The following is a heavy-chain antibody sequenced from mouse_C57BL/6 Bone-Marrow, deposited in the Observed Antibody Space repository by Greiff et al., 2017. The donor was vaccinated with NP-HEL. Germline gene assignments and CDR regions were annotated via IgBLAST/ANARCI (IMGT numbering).Heavy chain of an antibody. CDR3: APIYYDFPFAY. V-gene: IGHV1-19*01. Sequence: EVKLQQSGPVLVKPGASVKMSCKASGYTFTDYYMNWVKQSHGKSLEWIGVINPYNGGTSYNQKFKGKATLTVDKSSSTAYMELNSLTSEDSAVYYCAPIYYDFPFAYWGQGTLVTVSA. J-gene: IGHJ3*01. CDR2: INPYNGGT. D-gene: IGHD2-4*01. CDR1: GYTFTDYY.